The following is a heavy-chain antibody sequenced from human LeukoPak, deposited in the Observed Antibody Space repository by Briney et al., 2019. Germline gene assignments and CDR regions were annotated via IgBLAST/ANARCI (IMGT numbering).Heavy chain of an antibody. D-gene: IGHD3-22*01. CDR3: AKDNYDSSGYYYG. Sequence: GGSLRLSCAASGFTFSSYAMSWVRQAPGKGLEWVSAISGSGDRTYHAGSVKGRFTISRDNSKNTLYLQMNSLRAEDTAVYYCAKDNYDSSGYYYGWGQGTLVTVSS. J-gene: IGHJ4*02. CDR1: GFTFSSYA. CDR2: ISGSGDRT. V-gene: IGHV3-23*01.